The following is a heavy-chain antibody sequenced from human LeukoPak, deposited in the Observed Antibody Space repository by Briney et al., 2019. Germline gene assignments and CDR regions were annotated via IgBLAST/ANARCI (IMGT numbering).Heavy chain of an antibody. CDR3: ARGDSGYYPKYFQH. V-gene: IGHV3-20*04. J-gene: IGHJ1*01. CDR1: GFTFDYYG. CDR2: ITWNGYST. D-gene: IGHD3-22*01. Sequence: GGSLRLSCTASGFTFDYYGMSWVRQAPGKGLEWVSGITWNGYSTGYADSVKGRFTISRDNAKNSLYLQMNSLRAEDTAVYYCARGDSGYYPKYFQHWGQGTLVTVSS.